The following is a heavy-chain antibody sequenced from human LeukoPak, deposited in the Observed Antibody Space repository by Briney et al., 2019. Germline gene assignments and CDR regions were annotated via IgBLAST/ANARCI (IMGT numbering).Heavy chain of an antibody. V-gene: IGHV3-66*02. CDR3: ARDHPYYMDV. CDR2: IYSGGST. J-gene: IGHJ6*03. CDR1: GFTVSSNY. Sequence: GGFLRLSCAASGFTVSSNYMSWVRKAPGKGLEWVSVIYSGGSTYYADSVKGRFTISRDNSKNTLYLQMNSLRAEDTAVYYCARDHPYYMDVWGKGTTVTVSS.